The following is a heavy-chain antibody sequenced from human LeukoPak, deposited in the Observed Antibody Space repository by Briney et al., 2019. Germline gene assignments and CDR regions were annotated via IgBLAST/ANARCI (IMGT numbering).Heavy chain of an antibody. Sequence: SETPSLTCTVSGGSISSYYWSWIRQPPGKGLEWIGYIYYSGSTNYNPSLKSRVTISVDTFKNQFSLKLSSVTAADTAVYYCAREYSGYDYYYYMDVWGKGTTVTISS. D-gene: IGHD5-12*01. CDR1: GGSISSYY. CDR2: IYYSGST. V-gene: IGHV4-59*01. J-gene: IGHJ6*03. CDR3: AREYSGYDYYYYMDV.